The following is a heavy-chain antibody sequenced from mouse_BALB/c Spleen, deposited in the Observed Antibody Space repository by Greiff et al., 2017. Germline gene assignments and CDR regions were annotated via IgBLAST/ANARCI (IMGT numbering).Heavy chain of an antibody. CDR1: GFTFSSYG. Sequence: EVKVVESGGDLVKPGGSLKLSCAASGFTFSSYGMSWVRQTPDKRLEWVATISSGGSYTYYPDSVKGRFTISRDNAKNTLYLQMSSLKSEDTAMYYCARIYGNYEAWFAYWGQGTLVTVSA. D-gene: IGHD2-1*01. V-gene: IGHV5-6*01. CDR2: ISSGGSYT. J-gene: IGHJ3*01. CDR3: ARIYGNYEAWFAY.